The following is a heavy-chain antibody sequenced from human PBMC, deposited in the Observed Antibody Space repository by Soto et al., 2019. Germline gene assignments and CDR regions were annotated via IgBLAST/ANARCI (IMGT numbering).Heavy chain of an antibody. D-gene: IGHD1-7*01. CDR2: INPNSGGT. V-gene: IGHV1-2*02. Sequence: ASVKVSCKASGYTFTSYDMHWVRQAPGQGLEWMGWINPNSGGTNYAQKFQGRVTMTRDTSISTAYMELSRLRSDDTAVYYCARKLELRGSYYYYYDMDVWGQGTTVTVSS. J-gene: IGHJ6*02. CDR1: GYTFTSYD. CDR3: ARKLELRGSYYYYYDMDV.